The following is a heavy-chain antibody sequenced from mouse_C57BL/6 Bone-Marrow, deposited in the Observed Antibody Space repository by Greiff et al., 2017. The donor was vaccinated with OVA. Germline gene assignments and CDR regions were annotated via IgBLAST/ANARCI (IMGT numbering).Heavy chain of an antibody. CDR3: ARGFDAY. V-gene: IGHV1-76*01. Sequence: VQLQQSGAELVRPGASVKLSCKASGYTFTDYYINWVKQRPGQGLEWIARIYPGSGNTYYNEKFKGKATLTAEKSSSTAYMQLSSLTSEDSAVYFCARGFDAYWGQGTLVTVSA. CDR2: IYPGSGNT. CDR1: GYTFTDYY. J-gene: IGHJ3*01.